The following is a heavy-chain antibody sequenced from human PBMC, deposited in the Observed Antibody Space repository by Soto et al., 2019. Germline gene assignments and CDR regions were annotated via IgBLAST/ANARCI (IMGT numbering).Heavy chain of an antibody. D-gene: IGHD3-3*02. J-gene: IGHJ5*02. CDR1: GDSVSNNSAA. CDR3: AREGRLAASIFHNWFDP. V-gene: IGHV6-1*01. Sequence: SQTLTLTCAISGDSVSNNSAAWNWIRQSPSRGLEWLGRTYYRSKWFNNYALSVKGRITINPDTSKNQFSLQLNSVTPEDTAVYYCAREGRLAASIFHNWFDPWGQGTLVTVSP. CDR2: TYYRSKWFN.